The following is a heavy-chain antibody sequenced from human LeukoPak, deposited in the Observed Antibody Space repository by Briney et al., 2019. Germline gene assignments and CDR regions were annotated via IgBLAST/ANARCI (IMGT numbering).Heavy chain of an antibody. D-gene: IGHD2-8*01. CDR3: ARGHCTNAVCRTFDY. V-gene: IGHV1-2*02. Sequence: EASVKVSCKASGYTFTGYYIHWVRQAPGQGLEWMGWINADNGGTRYAEEFQGRVTMTRDTSISTAYMELSRLTSDDTALYYCARGHCTNAVCRTFDYWGQGTLVTVSS. J-gene: IGHJ4*02. CDR2: INADNGGT. CDR1: GYTFTGYY.